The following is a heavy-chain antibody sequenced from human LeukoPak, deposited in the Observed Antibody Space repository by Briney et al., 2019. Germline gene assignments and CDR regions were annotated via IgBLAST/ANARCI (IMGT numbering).Heavy chain of an antibody. V-gene: IGHV3-23*01. CDR1: GFPFNTYA. CDR2: IRPTGTNT. Sequence: PGGSLRLSCAASGFPFNTYAMSRVRQAPGKGLEYISVIRPTGTNTYYASSVKGRFTTSRDDSRTTVYLQMSSLRAEDTAIYYCAKLAFYETSAPLRDISFWGQGTLVTVSS. J-gene: IGHJ4*02. CDR3: AKLAFYETSAPLRDISF. D-gene: IGHD3-3*02.